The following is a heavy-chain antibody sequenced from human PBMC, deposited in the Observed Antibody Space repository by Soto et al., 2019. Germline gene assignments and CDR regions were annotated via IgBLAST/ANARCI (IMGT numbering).Heavy chain of an antibody. J-gene: IGHJ5*02. V-gene: IGHV3-33*01. CDR2: IWYDGSNK. Sequence: GGSLRLSCAASGFTFSSYGMHWVRQAPGKGLEWVAVIWYDGSNKYYADSVKGRFTISRDNSKNTLYLQMNSLRAEDTAVYYCARDPSYPPRGWLDPWGQGTLVTVSS. CDR1: GFTFSSYG. CDR3: ARDPSYPPRGWLDP.